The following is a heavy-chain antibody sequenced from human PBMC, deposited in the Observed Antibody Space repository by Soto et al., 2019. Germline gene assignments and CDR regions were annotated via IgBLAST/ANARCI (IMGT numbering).Heavy chain of an antibody. Sequence: EVQLVESGGGLVQPGGSLRLSCAASGFTFKNYWMSWLRQAPGKGLEWAANIKEDGSETYYVDSVKGRFTISRDNAKNSLYLQMNSLSAEDTAVYYCAKGGSWDLDYWGQGALVTVSS. V-gene: IGHV3-7*01. CDR3: AKGGSWDLDY. D-gene: IGHD1-26*01. CDR2: IKEDGSET. J-gene: IGHJ4*02. CDR1: GFTFKNYW.